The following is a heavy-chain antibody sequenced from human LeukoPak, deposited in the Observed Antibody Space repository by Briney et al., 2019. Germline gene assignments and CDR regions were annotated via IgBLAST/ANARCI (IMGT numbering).Heavy chain of an antibody. CDR1: GFTVSSNY. CDR3: ARVAFDCSGGSCYSFPSDY. CDR2: IYSGGST. V-gene: IGHV3-66*01. J-gene: IGHJ4*02. Sequence: GGSLRLSCAASGFTVSSNYMSWVRQAPGKGLEWVSVIYSGGSTYYADSVKGRFTISRDNSKNTLFLQMNSLRAEDTAVYYCARVAFDCSGGSCYSFPSDYWGQGTLVTVSS. D-gene: IGHD2-15*01.